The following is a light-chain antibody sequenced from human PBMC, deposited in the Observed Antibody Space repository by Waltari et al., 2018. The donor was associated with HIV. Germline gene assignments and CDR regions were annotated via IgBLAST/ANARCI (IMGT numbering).Light chain of an antibody. J-gene: IGKJ4*01. CDR2: WAS. Sequence: DIVMTQSPDSLAVSLGERAHINCKSSQSILYRSNNKNHLAWYQQKPGQPPKLLISWASTRESGVPDRFSGSGSGTDFSLTISSLQAEDVAVYYCQQYYSSPLTFGGGTKAEI. CDR3: QQYYSSPLT. V-gene: IGKV4-1*01. CDR1: QSILYRSNNKNH.